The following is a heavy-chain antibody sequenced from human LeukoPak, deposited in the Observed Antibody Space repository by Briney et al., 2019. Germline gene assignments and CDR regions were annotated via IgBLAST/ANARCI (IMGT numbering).Heavy chain of an antibody. D-gene: IGHD2-2*02. CDR2: ISGSGGST. Sequence: AGSLRLSCAASGFTFSSYAMSWVRQAPGKGLEWVSAISGSGGSTYYADSVKGRFTISRDNSKNTLYLQMNSLRAEDTAVYYCAKDGYCSSTSCYKRGAGAFDIWGQGTMVTVSS. CDR3: AKDGYCSSTSCYKRGAGAFDI. J-gene: IGHJ3*02. CDR1: GFTFSSYA. V-gene: IGHV3-23*01.